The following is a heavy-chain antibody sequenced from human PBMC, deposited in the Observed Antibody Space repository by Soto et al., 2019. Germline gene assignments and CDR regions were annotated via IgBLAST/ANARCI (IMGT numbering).Heavy chain of an antibody. CDR3: ARGVGAVVLWEY. D-gene: IGHD1-26*01. J-gene: IGHJ4*02. CDR1: GFTFISYG. Sequence: EVQLVESGGGLVQPGGSRRLSCAASGFTFISYGIGWFGQAQGKGLEWVANIKQDGSEKYYVDSVKGRFTISRDNAKNSLYLQMNSLRAEDTAVYYCARGVGAVVLWEYWGQGTLVTVSS. V-gene: IGHV3-7*05. CDR2: IKQDGSEK.